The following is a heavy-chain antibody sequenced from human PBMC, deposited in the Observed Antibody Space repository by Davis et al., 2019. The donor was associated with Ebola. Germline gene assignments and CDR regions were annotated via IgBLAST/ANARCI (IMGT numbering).Heavy chain of an antibody. D-gene: IGHD1-20*01. CDR2: IYTGDSDT. V-gene: IGHV5-51*01. Sequence: GESLKISCKTSGYSYITYWIAWVRQMPGKGLEWMGIIYTGDSDTRYSPSFRGQVTISADKSIKTAFLQWSSLKASDTAMYYCATLRRTITGMDDGFDIWGQGTMVTVSS. CDR1: GYSYITYW. J-gene: IGHJ3*02. CDR3: ATLRRTITGMDDGFDI.